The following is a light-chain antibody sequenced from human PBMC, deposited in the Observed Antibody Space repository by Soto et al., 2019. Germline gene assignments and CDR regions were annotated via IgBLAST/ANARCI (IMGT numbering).Light chain of an antibody. CDR1: QRVSSY. CDR2: NAS. Sequence: EIVLTQSPATLSLSPGERATLSCRASQRVSSYLAWYQQKPGQAPRLLIYNASNRATGIPARFSGSGSGTDFTLTISSLEPEDFAVYYCQHRSNWPTFGQGTKLEIK. V-gene: IGKV3-11*01. CDR3: QHRSNWPT. J-gene: IGKJ2*01.